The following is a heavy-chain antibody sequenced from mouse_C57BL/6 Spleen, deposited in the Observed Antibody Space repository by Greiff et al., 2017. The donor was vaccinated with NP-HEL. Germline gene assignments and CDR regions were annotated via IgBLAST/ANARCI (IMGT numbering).Heavy chain of an antibody. CDR2: IYPRDGST. D-gene: IGHD2-4*01. J-gene: IGHJ3*01. Sequence: VQLQQSDAELVKPGASVKISCKVSGYTFTDHTIHWMKQRPEQGLEWIGYIYPRDGSTKYNEKFKGKATLTADKSSSTAYMQLNSLKSEDSAVYFCARKGVYDYDWFAYWGQGTLVTVSA. CDR1: GYTFTDHT. V-gene: IGHV1-78*01. CDR3: ARKGVYDYDWFAY.